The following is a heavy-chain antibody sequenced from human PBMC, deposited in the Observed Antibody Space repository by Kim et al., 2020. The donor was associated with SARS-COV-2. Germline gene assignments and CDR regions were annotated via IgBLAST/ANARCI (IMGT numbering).Heavy chain of an antibody. CDR3: ARSRDGYTNSAFDL. V-gene: IGHV3-21*01. D-gene: IGHD5-12*01. CDR1: GFTFSSYT. J-gene: IGHJ4*02. CDR2: ISIRSSYI. Sequence: GGSLRLSCAASGFTFSSYTMSWVRQAPGRGLEWVSSISIRSSYIYYADSVKGRFTISRDNVENSLFLQINSLTVEDTAVYFCARSRDGYTNSAFDLWGRGTQVTVSS.